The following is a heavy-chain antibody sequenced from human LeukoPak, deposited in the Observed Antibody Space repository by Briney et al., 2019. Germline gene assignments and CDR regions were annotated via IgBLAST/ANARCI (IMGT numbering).Heavy chain of an antibody. CDR2: INHSGST. J-gene: IGHJ4*02. D-gene: IGHD2-2*01. CDR1: GGSFSGYY. CDR3: ASARGDIVVVPAAIHLYFDY. Sequence: SETLSLTCAVYGGSFSGYYWSWLRQPPGKGLEWIGEINHSGSTNYNPSLKSRATISVDTSKNQFSLKLSSVTAADTAVYYCASARGDIVVVPAAIHLYFDYWGQGTLVTVSS. V-gene: IGHV4-34*01.